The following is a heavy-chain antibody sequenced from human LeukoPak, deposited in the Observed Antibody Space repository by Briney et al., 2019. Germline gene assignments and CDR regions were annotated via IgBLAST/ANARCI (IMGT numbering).Heavy chain of an antibody. CDR1: GGSISSYY. D-gene: IGHD2/OR15-2a*01. CDR2: IYTSGST. V-gene: IGHV4-4*07. CDR3: ARDLYNWFDP. J-gene: IGHJ5*02. Sequence: SETPSLTCTVSGGSISSYYWSWLRQPAGKGLEWIGRIYTSGSTNYNPSLQSRVTMSVDTSKNQFSLKLSSVTAADTAVYYCARDLYNWFDPWGQGTLVTVSS.